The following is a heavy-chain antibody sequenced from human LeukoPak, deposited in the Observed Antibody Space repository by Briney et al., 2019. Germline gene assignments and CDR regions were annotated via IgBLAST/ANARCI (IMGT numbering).Heavy chain of an antibody. CDR1: GFTFSSYD. CDR3: ARSQGRYYSRGWGYWYFDL. CDR2: IGPAGDT. Sequence: GGSLRLSCAASGFTFSSYDMHWVRQATGKGLEWVSAIGPAGDTYFPGSVKGRFTISRENAKNSLYLQMNSLRAGDTAVYYCARSQGRYYSRGWGYWYFDLWGRGTLVTVSS. D-gene: IGHD6-19*01. J-gene: IGHJ2*01. V-gene: IGHV3-13*04.